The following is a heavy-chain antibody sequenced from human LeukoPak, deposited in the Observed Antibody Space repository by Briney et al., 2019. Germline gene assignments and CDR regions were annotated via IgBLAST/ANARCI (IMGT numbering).Heavy chain of an antibody. CDR3: AGVWQQLGGWFDP. D-gene: IGHD6-13*01. CDR1: GFTFSSYS. J-gene: IGHJ5*02. CDR2: ISSSSSTI. V-gene: IGHV3-48*01. Sequence: GGSLRLSCAASGFTFSSYSMNWVRQAPGKGLEWVSYISSSSSTIYYADSVKGRFTISRDNAKNSLYLQMNSLRAEDTAVYYCAGVWQQLGGWFDPWGQGTLVTVSS.